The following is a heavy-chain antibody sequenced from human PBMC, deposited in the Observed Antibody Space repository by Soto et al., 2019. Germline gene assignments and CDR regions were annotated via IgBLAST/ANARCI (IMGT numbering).Heavy chain of an antibody. CDR3: AKGTLQLWRSGNWFDP. J-gene: IGHJ5*02. CDR1: GFTFSSYA. Sequence: GGSLRLSCAASGFTFSSYAMSWVRQAPGKGLEWVSAISGSGGSTYYADSVKGRFTISRDNSKNTLYLQMNSLRAEDTAVYYCAKGTLQLWRSGNWFDPWGQGTLVTVSS. V-gene: IGHV3-23*01. CDR2: ISGSGGST. D-gene: IGHD2-15*01.